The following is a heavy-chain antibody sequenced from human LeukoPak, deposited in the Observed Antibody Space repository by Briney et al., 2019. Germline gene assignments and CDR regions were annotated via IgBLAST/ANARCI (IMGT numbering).Heavy chain of an antibody. Sequence: GESLRLSCAASGFTFSSYEMNWVRQAPGKGLEWVSYISSSGSPIYYADSVKGRFTISRDNAKNSLYLQMNSLRAEDTAVYYCARDAVRSGEFDHWGQGTLVTVSS. CDR3: ARDAVRSGEFDH. CDR1: GFTFSSYE. CDR2: ISSSGSPI. V-gene: IGHV3-48*03. D-gene: IGHD1-26*01. J-gene: IGHJ4*02.